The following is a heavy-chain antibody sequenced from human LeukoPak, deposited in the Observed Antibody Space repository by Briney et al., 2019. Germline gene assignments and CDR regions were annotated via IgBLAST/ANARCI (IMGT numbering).Heavy chain of an antibody. Sequence: PSETLSLTCTVSGGSISSSSYYWGWIRQPPGKGLEWIGSIYYSGSTYYNPSLKSRVTISVDTSKNQFSLKLSSVTAADTAVYYCARHGRYCSSTSCHRTWFDPWGQGTLVTVSS. D-gene: IGHD2-2*01. CDR3: ARHGRYCSSTSCHRTWFDP. CDR1: GGSISSSSYY. V-gene: IGHV4-39*01. CDR2: IYYSGST. J-gene: IGHJ5*02.